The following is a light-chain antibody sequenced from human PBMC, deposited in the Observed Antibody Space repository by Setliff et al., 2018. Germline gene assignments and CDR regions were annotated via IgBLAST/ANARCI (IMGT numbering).Light chain of an antibody. Sequence: QSALTQPASVSGSPGQSITISCTGSSSDVGNYKDVSWYQQHPGKAPKLIIYEVTKRPSGVSNRFSGSKSGNMASLTIFGLQAEDEADYYCCSYAGGGTFYVFGTGTKGTVL. CDR1: SSDVGNYKD. J-gene: IGLJ1*01. CDR3: CSYAGGGTFYV. CDR2: EVT. V-gene: IGLV2-23*02.